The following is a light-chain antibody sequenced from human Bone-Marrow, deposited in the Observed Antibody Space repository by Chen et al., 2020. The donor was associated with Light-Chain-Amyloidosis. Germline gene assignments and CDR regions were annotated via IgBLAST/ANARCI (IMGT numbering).Light chain of an antibody. Sequence: IVMSQSPLSLPATPGKPASISCRSNQSLLRSTNGYNYLNWFLQMPGQSPQLLIYWASTRAAGVPDRCSGSGSGTDLTLKSSRVETGDVGSYYCMQALQTPWTFGLGTKVDIK. CDR2: WAS. V-gene: IGKV2-28*01. J-gene: IGKJ1*01. CDR3: MQALQTPWT. CDR1: QSLLRSTNGYNY.